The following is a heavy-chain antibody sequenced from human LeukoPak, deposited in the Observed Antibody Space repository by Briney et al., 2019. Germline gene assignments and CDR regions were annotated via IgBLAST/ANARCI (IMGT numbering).Heavy chain of an antibody. V-gene: IGHV3-23*01. CDR1: GFTFSSYA. CDR2: ISSNGAST. Sequence: GGSLRLSCAASGFTFSSYAMSWVRQAPGKGLEWVSGISSNGASTYYVDSVKGRFTISRDNSKNTLFLQMNSLRAEDTAVYYCARDIHYYYMDVWGKGTTVTVSS. D-gene: IGHD2-2*02. CDR3: ARDIHYYYMDV. J-gene: IGHJ6*03.